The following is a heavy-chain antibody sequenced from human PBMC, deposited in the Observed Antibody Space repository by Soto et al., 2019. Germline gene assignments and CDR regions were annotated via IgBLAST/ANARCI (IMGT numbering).Heavy chain of an antibody. J-gene: IGHJ4*02. CDR3: ARCLYGSGSYYNDY. D-gene: IGHD3-10*01. CDR1: GFTFSDHY. CDR2: TRNKANSYTT. Sequence: EVQLVESGGGLVQPGGSLRLSCAASGFTFSDHYMDWVRQAPGKGLEWVGRTRNKANSYTTEYAASVKGRFTISRDDSKNSLYLQMNSLKTEETAVYYCARCLYGSGSYYNDYWGQGTLVTVSS. V-gene: IGHV3-72*01.